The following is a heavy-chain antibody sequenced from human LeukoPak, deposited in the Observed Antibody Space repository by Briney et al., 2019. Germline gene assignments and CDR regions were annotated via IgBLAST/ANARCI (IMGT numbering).Heavy chain of an antibody. Sequence: GGSLRLSCAASGFTVSSNYIWVRQAPGKGLEWVSVIYSGGGTYYADSVKGRFTISRDNSKNTLYLQMNSLRTEDTAVYYCARARLHHRSFDLKTSYYFDYWGQGTLVTVSS. CDR3: ARARLHHRSFDLKTSYYFDY. J-gene: IGHJ4*02. D-gene: IGHD6-25*01. V-gene: IGHV3-53*01. CDR2: IYSGGGT. CDR1: GFTVSSNY.